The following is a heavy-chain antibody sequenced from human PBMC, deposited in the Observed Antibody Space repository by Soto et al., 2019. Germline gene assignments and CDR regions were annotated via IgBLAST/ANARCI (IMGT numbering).Heavy chain of an antibody. CDR3: AHAGDYDLLSFDH. J-gene: IGHJ4*02. D-gene: IGHD4-17*01. Sequence: SGPTLVNPTETLTLTCAFSGFSLTTTSMGVAWIRQPPGKALEWLALIYWDDDQRYSPSLKDRLTISKDTSRSRVVLTISNMNPEDTGTYFCAHAGDYDLLSFDHWGPRTLVTVSS. CDR2: IYWDDDQ. V-gene: IGHV2-5*02. CDR1: GFSLTTTSMG.